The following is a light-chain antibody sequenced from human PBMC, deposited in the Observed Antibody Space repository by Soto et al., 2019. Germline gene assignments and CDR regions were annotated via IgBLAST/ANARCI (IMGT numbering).Light chain of an antibody. CDR3: QQYGSSPLT. CDR1: QSVSSAY. V-gene: IGKV3-20*01. J-gene: IGKJ4*01. Sequence: EIVLTPSPGTLSLSPVERAALSCRASQSVSSAYLAWYQQKPGQAPRLLIYDASSRATGIPDRFSGSGSGTDFTLTISRLEPEDFAVYYCQQYGSSPLTFGGGTKVDIK. CDR2: DAS.